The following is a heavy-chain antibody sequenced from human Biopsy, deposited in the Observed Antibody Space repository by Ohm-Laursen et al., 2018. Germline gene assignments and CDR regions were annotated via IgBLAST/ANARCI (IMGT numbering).Heavy chain of an antibody. D-gene: IGHD3-3*01. CDR1: GFYFSNYA. J-gene: IGHJ4*02. Sequence: GSLRLSCAASGFYFSNYAMSWVRQAPGKGLEWASGISGSGGSTYYADSVKGRFTISRDNSKNTLYLQMNSLRAEDTALYYCARGGQGGFLEWLFIGWGQGTLVTVSP. CDR2: ISGSGGST. V-gene: IGHV3-23*01. CDR3: ARGGQGGFLEWLFIG.